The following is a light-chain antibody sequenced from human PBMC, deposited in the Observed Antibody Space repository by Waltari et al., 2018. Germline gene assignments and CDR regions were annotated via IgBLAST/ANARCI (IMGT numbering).Light chain of an antibody. CDR3: QRHDNLSYT. CDR1: RDISNN. CDR2: DAA. Sequence: DIQMTQSPSSLSASVGDRVTITCQASRDISNNLNWYQQKPGRAPKLLIYDAAKLQTGVPSRFSGSGSGTHFTFTIRNLQPEDIATYYCQRHDNLSYTFGQGTKLVIK. V-gene: IGKV1-33*01. J-gene: IGKJ2*01.